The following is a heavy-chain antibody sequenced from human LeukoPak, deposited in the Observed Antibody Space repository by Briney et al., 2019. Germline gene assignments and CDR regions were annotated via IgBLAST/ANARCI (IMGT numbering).Heavy chain of an antibody. CDR3: AREGIYQPDDY. CDR1: GGSLSSYY. J-gene: IGHJ4*02. D-gene: IGHD2-2*01. CDR2: IYTSGTT. Sequence: SETLSLTCTVSGGSLSSYYWSWIRQPAGKGLEWIGRIYTSGTTNYNPSLKSRVTMSVDTSKNQFSLKLSSMTAADTAVYYCAREGIYQPDDYWGQGTLVTVSS. V-gene: IGHV4-4*07.